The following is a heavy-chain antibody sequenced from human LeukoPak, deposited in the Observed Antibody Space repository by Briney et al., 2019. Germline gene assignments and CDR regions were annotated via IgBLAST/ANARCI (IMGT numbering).Heavy chain of an antibody. V-gene: IGHV3-74*01. D-gene: IGHD5-12*01. J-gene: IGHJ4*02. CDR2: IDTDGSST. CDR1: GFTFSSYW. Sequence: SGGSLRLSCAASGFTFSSYWMHWVRQAPGKGLVWVSRIDTDGSSTIYADSVKGRFTISRDNAKNTLCLQMNSLRAEDTAVYYCTRGYVGIDYWGQGTLVTVSS. CDR3: TRGYVGIDY.